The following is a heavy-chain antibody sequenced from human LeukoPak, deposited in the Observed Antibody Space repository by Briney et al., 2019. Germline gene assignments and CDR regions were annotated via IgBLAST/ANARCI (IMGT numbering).Heavy chain of an antibody. CDR3: ARDPRIIAAAGTGIY. CDR2: ISSSSSYI. J-gene: IGHJ4*02. V-gene: IGHV3-21*01. CDR1: GFTFSSYS. Sequence: GGSLRLSCAASGFTFSSYSMNWVRQAPGKGLEWVSSISSSSSYIYYADSVKGRFTISRDNAKNSLYLQMNSLRAEDTAVYYCARDPRIIAAAGTGIYWGQGTLVTVSS. D-gene: IGHD6-13*01.